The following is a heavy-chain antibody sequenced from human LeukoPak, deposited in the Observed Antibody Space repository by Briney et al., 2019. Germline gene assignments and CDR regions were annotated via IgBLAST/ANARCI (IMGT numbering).Heavy chain of an antibody. D-gene: IGHD2-2*02. V-gene: IGHV1-2*02. CDR2: INPNSGGT. J-gene: IGHJ5*02. Sequence: GASVKVSCKASGYTFTGYYMHWVRQAPGQGLEWMGWINPNSGGTNYAQKFQGRVTMTRDTSISTAYMELSRLRSDDTAVYYCARVVREYQLLYGWFDPWGQGTLVTVSS. CDR1: GYTFTGYY. CDR3: ARVVREYQLLYGWFDP.